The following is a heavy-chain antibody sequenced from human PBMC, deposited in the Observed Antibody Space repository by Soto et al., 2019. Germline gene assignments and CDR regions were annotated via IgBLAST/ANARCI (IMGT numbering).Heavy chain of an antibody. CDR2: IIPIFGTA. V-gene: IGHV1-69*13. CDR1: GGTFSSYA. J-gene: IGHJ6*03. CDR3: ASGQRPSYGGTYYYYYMDV. D-gene: IGHD4-17*01. Sequence: SVKVSCKASGGTFSSYAISWVRQAPGQGLEWMGGIIPIFGTANYAQKFQGRVTITADESTSTAYMELSSLRSEDTAVYYCASGQRPSYGGTYYYYYMDVWGKGTTVTVSS.